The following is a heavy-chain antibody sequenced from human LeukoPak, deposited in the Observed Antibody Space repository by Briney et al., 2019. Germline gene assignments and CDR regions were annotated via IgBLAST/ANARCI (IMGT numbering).Heavy chain of an antibody. J-gene: IGHJ2*01. Sequence: SSETLSLTCTVSGGSISTFYWSWIRQPPGKGLEYIGYIDYTGSTDYNPSLKSRVTTSIDTSKNQFSLKLTSVTAADTAVYYCARSQKSVYWYFDLWGRGTLVTVSS. V-gene: IGHV4-59*12. CDR3: ARSQKSVYWYFDL. CDR2: IDYTGST. CDR1: GGSISTFY.